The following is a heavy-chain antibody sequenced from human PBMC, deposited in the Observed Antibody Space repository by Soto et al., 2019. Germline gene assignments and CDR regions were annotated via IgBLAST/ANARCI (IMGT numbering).Heavy chain of an antibody. V-gene: IGHV4-59*08. CDR2: IYYSGST. J-gene: IGHJ6*03. Sequence: ASETLSLTCTVSGGSISSYYWSWIRQPPGKGLEWIGYIYYSGSTNYNPSLKSRVTISVDTSKNQFSLKLSSVTAADTAVYYCARLWGRYYYYYMDVWGQGTTVTVSS. CDR1: GGSISSYY. D-gene: IGHD3-16*01. CDR3: ARLWGRYYYYYMDV.